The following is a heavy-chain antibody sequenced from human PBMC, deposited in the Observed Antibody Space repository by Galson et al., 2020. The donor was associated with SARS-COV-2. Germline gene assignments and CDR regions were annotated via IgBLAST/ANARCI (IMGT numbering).Heavy chain of an antibody. J-gene: IGHJ6*02. CDR3: AHRQTFDGMDV. V-gene: IGHV2-5*02. CDR1: GFSLSTTGVG. Sequence: SGPSLVNPTQLFTLTCTFSGFSLSTTGVGVGWIRQPPGKALEWLPLIYWDDDKRYSTSLKRRLTITKDTSKNQVVLTITNMDPVDTATYYCAHRQTFDGMDVWGQGTTVAVSS. CDR2: IYWDDDK.